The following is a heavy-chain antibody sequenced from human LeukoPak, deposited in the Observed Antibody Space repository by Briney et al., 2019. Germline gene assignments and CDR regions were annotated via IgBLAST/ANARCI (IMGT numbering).Heavy chain of an antibody. V-gene: IGHV3-48*01. CDR1: GFTFSSYS. CDR3: ARGATGDRLGY. Sequence: QPGGSLRLSCAASGFTFSSYSMSWVRQAPGKGLEWISYISSSSNTIYYADSVKGRFTISRDNAKNSLYLQMNSLRAEDTAMYYCARGATGDRLGYLGQGSLVTVSS. J-gene: IGHJ4*02. D-gene: IGHD7-27*01. CDR2: ISSSSNTI.